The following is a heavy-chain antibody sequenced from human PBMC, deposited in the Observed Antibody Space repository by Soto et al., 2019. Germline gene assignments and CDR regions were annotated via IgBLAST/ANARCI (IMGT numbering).Heavy chain of an antibody. D-gene: IGHD4-17*01. CDR1: GFIFTNAW. J-gene: IGHJ5*02. CDR3: TTGMTSAVNP. CDR2: IKSQSDGGTT. V-gene: IGHV3-15*07. Sequence: QLVESGGGLVEPGGSLRLSCAASGFIFTNAWMNWVRQAPGKGLEWVGRIKSQSDGGTTDYAAPVKGRFTISRDASQNTLFLQMSSLKTEDTAVYHCTTGMTSAVNPWGQGTLVTVSS.